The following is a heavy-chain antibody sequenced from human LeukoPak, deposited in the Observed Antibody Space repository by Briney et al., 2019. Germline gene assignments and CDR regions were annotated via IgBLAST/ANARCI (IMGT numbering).Heavy chain of an antibody. CDR2: IYHSGST. V-gene: IGHV4-4*02. CDR1: GGSISSSNW. J-gene: IGHJ4*02. D-gene: IGHD5-18*01. Sequence: SETLSLTCAVSGGSISSSNWWSWVRQPPGKGLEWIGEIYHSGSTNYNPSLKSRVTISVDKSKNQFSLKLSSVTAADTAVYYCAILGYSYGSDFDYWGQGTLVTVSS. CDR3: AILGYSYGSDFDY.